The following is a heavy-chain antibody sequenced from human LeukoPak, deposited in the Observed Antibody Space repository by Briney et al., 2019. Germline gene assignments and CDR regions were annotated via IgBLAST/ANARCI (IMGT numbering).Heavy chain of an antibody. D-gene: IGHD6-13*01. J-gene: IGHJ4*02. CDR2: ISSSSSYI. Sequence: GGSLRLSCAASGFTFSSYSMNWVRQAPGKGLEWISSISSSSSYIYYADSVKGRFTISRDNAKNSLYLQMNSLRAEDTAVYYCARVLGGIAAARGVDYWGQGTLVTVSS. CDR1: GFTFSSYS. V-gene: IGHV3-21*01. CDR3: ARVLGGIAAARGVDY.